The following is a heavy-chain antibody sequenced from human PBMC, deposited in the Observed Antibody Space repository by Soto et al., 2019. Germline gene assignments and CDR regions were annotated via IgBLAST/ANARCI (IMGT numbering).Heavy chain of an antibody. CDR1: GFTFSSHA. CDR2: IHGTRSSI. Sequence: EVQLVESGGGLVQPGGSLKLSCAVYGFTFSSHAMNWVRQAPGKGLEWVAYIHGTRSSIYYSDSVKGRFTISRDNATNSLYLKMDSLRDEDTALYYCARDARNADYDYWGQGTLVTVSS. CDR3: ARDARNADYDY. J-gene: IGHJ4*02. D-gene: IGHD3-16*01. V-gene: IGHV3-48*02.